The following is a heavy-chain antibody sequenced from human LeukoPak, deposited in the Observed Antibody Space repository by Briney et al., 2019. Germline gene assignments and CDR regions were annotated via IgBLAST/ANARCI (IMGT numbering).Heavy chain of an antibody. Sequence: GGSLRLSCAASGFTISTYGMNWVRQAPRKGLEWVSVIFGSGDSTYYADSVKGRFTISRDRSKNTLYLQMNSLRVEDTAVYYCAKDRTISANVFDYWGQGTLVTVSS. CDR1: GFTISTYG. V-gene: IGHV3-23*01. CDR3: AKDRTISANVFDY. CDR2: IFGSGDST. D-gene: IGHD3-10*02. J-gene: IGHJ4*02.